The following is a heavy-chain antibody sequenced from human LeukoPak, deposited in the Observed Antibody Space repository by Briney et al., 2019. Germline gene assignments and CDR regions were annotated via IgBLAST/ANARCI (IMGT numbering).Heavy chain of an antibody. D-gene: IGHD6-6*01. Sequence: PSGTLSLTCAISGGSISSSNWWTWIRQPPGKGLEWIGYIYHSGSTYYNPSLKSRVTISVDRSKNQFSLKLSSVTAADTAVYYCARGGAARSYFDYWGQGTLVTVSS. V-gene: IGHV4-4*02. J-gene: IGHJ4*02. CDR3: ARGGAARSYFDY. CDR2: IYHSGST. CDR1: GGSISSSNW.